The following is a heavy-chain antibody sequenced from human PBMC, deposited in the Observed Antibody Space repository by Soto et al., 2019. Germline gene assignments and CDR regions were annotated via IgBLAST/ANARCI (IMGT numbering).Heavy chain of an antibody. V-gene: IGHV4-59*01. CDR3: ARATPPGYCSSTSCYPRGAPFDI. CDR1: GGSISSYY. D-gene: IGHD2-2*01. CDR2: IYYRGST. Sequence: QVQLQESGPGLVKPSETLSLTRTVSGGSISSYYWSWIRQPPGKGLEWIGYIYYRGSTNYNPSLNSRVLISVDTSKNQFCLKLSSVTAADTAVYYCARATPPGYCSSTSCYPRGAPFDIWGQGTMVTVSS. J-gene: IGHJ3*02.